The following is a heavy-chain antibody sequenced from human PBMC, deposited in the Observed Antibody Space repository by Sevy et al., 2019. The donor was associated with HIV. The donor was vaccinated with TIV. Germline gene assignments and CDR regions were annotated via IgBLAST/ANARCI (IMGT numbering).Heavy chain of an antibody. Sequence: GGSLRLSCAASEFSFSSYSMNWVRQAPGQGLEWVSYISSSSSTMYYADSVKGRFPISRDNAKNSLYLQMNPLRAEDTAVYYWARTKSNTAMVSSDYWGQGTLVTVSS. J-gene: IGHJ4*02. V-gene: IGHV3-48*01. CDR3: ARTKSNTAMVSSDY. CDR2: ISSSSSTM. CDR1: EFSFSSYS. D-gene: IGHD5-18*01.